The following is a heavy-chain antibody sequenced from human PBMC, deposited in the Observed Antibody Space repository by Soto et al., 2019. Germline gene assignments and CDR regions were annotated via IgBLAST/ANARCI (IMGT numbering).Heavy chain of an antibody. CDR3: ARDICSGGSCNGEGTDVGYYNSYKDV. Sequence: EVQLVESGGGLVQPGGSLRLSCAASGFTFSSYWMNWVRQAPGKGLEWVANIKQDGSGEYYVDSVKGRFTISRHNANNSLYLKKNSLRAEDTAVYYCARDICSGGSCNGEGTDVGYYNSYKDVWGKGTTVTVSS. D-gene: IGHD2-15*01. CDR1: GFTFSSYW. J-gene: IGHJ6*03. V-gene: IGHV3-7*01. CDR2: IKQDGSGE.